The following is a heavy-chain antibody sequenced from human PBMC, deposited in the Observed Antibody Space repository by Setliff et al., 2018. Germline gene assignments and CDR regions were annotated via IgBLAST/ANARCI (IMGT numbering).Heavy chain of an antibody. CDR2: IYHSGST. Sequence: SETLSLTCAVSGYSISSGYYWGWIRQPPGKGLEWIGNIYHSGSTYYNPSLKSRVTISVDTSKNQFSLKLTSVTAADTAVYYCARHGLQFLEWLSAFDYWGQERWSPSP. CDR1: GYSISSGYY. J-gene: IGHJ4*01. CDR3: ARHGLQFLEWLSAFDY. D-gene: IGHD3-3*01. V-gene: IGHV4-38-2*01.